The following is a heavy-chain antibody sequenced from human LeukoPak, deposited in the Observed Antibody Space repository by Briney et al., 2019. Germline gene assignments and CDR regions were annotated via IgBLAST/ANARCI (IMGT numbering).Heavy chain of an antibody. CDR1: GGSISSGGYY. CDR3: ARLSEDFWSGYYTSTIDY. CDR2: IYYSGST. V-gene: IGHV4-39*01. D-gene: IGHD3-3*01. J-gene: IGHJ4*02. Sequence: PSETLSLTCTVSGGSISSGGYYWGWIRQPPGKGLEWIGSIYYSGSTYYNPSLKSRVTISVDTSKNQFSLKLSSVTAADTAVYYCARLSEDFWSGYYTSTIDYWGQGTLVTVSS.